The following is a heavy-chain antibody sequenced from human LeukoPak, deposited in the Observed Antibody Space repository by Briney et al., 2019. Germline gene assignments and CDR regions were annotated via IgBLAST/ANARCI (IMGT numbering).Heavy chain of an antibody. CDR3: ARDLFYSVSGTYYNVGRVFNY. J-gene: IGHJ4*02. V-gene: IGHV1-2*02. CDR1: GFTFTGYY. Sequence: GASVKVSCKASGFTFTGYYMHWVRQAPGQGLEWMGWINPNSGGTNYAQKFQGRVTMTRDTSITTAYMELTSLRSDDRAVYYCARDLFYSVSGTYYNVGRVFNYWGQGTLVTVSS. CDR2: INPNSGGT. D-gene: IGHD3-10*01.